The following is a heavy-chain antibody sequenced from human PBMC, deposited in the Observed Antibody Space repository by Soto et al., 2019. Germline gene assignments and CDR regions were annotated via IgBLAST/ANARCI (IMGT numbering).Heavy chain of an antibody. J-gene: IGHJ4*02. D-gene: IGHD6-13*01. CDR1: GFTFSSYA. V-gene: IGHV3-64D*08. Sequence: GGSLRLSCSASGFTFSSYAMHWVRQAPGKGLEYVSAISSNGGSTYYADSVKGRFTISRDNSKNTLYLQMSSLRAEDTAVYYCVNGYGYSRNNTDYWGQGILVTVSS. CDR3: VNGYGYSRNNTDY. CDR2: ISSNGGST.